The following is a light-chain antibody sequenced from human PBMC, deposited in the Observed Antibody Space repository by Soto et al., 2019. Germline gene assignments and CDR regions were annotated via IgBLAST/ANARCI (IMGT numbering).Light chain of an antibody. CDR1: QSISSY. J-gene: IGKJ1*01. CDR3: QQLNNYPRT. V-gene: IGKV1-9*01. CDR2: TAS. Sequence: DRVTITCRASQSISSYLNWYQQKPGKAPKLLISTASTLQSGVPSRFSGSGSGTEFTLTISSLQPEDFATYYCQQLNNYPRTFGQGTKVDI.